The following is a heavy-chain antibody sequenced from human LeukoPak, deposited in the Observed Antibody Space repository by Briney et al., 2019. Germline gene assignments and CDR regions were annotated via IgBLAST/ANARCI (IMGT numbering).Heavy chain of an antibody. V-gene: IGHV3-23*01. D-gene: IGHD2-15*01. CDR3: ARVYRSGGSCFDY. J-gene: IGHJ4*02. CDR2: ISGNGGGT. CDR1: GFPFSGYA. Sequence: GGSLRLSCAASGFPFSGYAMSWVRQAPGKGLEWVSAISGNGGGTYYADSLKVRFTISRDNPKNTLNLQMSSLRAEDTAVYYCARVYRSGGSCFDYWGQGTLVTVSS.